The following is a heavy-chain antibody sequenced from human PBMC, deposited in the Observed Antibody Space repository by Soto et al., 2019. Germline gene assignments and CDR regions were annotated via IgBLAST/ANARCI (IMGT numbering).Heavy chain of an antibody. CDR2: ISDRGDTT. CDR3: AKDKPGTTSFDY. V-gene: IGHV3-23*01. J-gene: IGHJ4*02. CDR1: GFTISSNA. Sequence: GGSLRLSCAASGFTISSNAMYWVRQAPGKGLEWVSAISDRGDTTHYADSVKGRFTISRDTSKNTLYLHLNTLRADDTAVYYCAKDKPGTTSFDYWGQGTLVTVSS. D-gene: IGHD1-1*01.